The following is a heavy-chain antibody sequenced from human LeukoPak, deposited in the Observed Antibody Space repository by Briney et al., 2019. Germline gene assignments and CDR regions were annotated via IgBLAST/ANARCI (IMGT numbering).Heavy chain of an antibody. CDR1: GYTFTGYY. V-gene: IGHV1-2*02. CDR3: ARDLRVGATNDY. J-gene: IGHJ4*02. D-gene: IGHD1-26*01. Sequence: ASVKVSCKXSGYTFTGYYMHWVRQAPGQGLEWMGWINPNSGGTNYAQKFQGRVTMTRDTSISTAYMELSRLRSDDTAVYYCARDLRVGATNDYWGQGTLVTVSS. CDR2: INPNSGGT.